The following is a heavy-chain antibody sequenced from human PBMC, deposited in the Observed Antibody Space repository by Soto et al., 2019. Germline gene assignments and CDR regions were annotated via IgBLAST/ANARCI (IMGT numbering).Heavy chain of an antibody. CDR1: GGSISPYY. J-gene: IGHJ4*02. Sequence: SSETLSLTCTVSGGSISPYYWNWIRQSPGKGLEWIGYIYSSGSTHYNPSLQNRVTISIDTSKNQVSLKVNSVTAADTAVYYCARDHPHSYGVYYFDYWGQGTPVTVS. D-gene: IGHD5-18*01. CDR3: ARDHPHSYGVYYFDY. CDR2: IYSSGST. V-gene: IGHV4-59*01.